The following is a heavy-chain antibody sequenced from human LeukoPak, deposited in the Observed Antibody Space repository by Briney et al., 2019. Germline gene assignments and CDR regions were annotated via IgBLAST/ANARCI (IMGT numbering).Heavy chain of an antibody. CDR2: LSGSGGST. CDR1: GFTFSSYA. J-gene: IGHJ4*02. D-gene: IGHD6-13*01. V-gene: IGHV3-23*01. CDR3: AKVDGSSWYSRFDY. Sequence: GGSLRLSCAASGFTFSSYAMSWVRQAPGKGLEWVSALSGSGGSTYYADSVKGRFTISRDNSKNTLYLQMNSLRAEDTAVYYCAKVDGSSWYSRFDYWGQGTLVTVSS.